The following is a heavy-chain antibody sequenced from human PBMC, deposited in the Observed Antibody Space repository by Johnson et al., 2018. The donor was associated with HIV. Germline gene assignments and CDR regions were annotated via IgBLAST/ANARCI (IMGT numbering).Heavy chain of an antibody. Sequence: QVHLVESGGGVVQPGRSLRLSCAASRFTFSSYAMHWVRQAPGKGLEWVAVISYDGSNKYYADSVKGRFTISRDNSKNTLYLQMNSLRAEDTAVYYCAKDRILSGYGPGACDIWGQGTMVTVSS. CDR1: RFTFSSYA. J-gene: IGHJ3*02. CDR2: ISYDGSNK. V-gene: IGHV3-30*04. CDR3: AKDRILSGYGPGACDI. D-gene: IGHD5-12*01.